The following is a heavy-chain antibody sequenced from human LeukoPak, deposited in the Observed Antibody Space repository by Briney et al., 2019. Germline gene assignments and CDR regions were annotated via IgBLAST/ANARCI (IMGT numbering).Heavy chain of an antibody. Sequence: SETLSLTCTVSGGSISSGSYYWSWIRQPAGKGLEWIGRIYTSGSTNYNPSLKSRVTISVDTSKNQFSLKLRSVTAADTAVYYCASSSPLEYYYYGMDVWGQGTTVTVSS. V-gene: IGHV4-61*02. J-gene: IGHJ6*02. CDR3: ASSSPLEYYYYGMDV. D-gene: IGHD6-6*01. CDR1: GGSISSGSYY. CDR2: IYTSGST.